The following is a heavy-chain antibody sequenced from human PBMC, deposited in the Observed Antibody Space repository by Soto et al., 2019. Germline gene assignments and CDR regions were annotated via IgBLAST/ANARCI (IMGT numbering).Heavy chain of an antibody. Sequence: PGGSLRLSCEASGFTFGNYAMTWVRQAPGKGLEWVSTISGSGDRTYYADSVTGRFTISRDNSKNTLYLQMHSLGVEDTAVYYCARGRLVGQRRWFDPWGQGTLVTVSS. CDR1: GFTFGNYA. CDR3: ARGRLVGQRRWFDP. CDR2: ISGSGDRT. D-gene: IGHD6-6*01. J-gene: IGHJ5*02. V-gene: IGHV3-23*01.